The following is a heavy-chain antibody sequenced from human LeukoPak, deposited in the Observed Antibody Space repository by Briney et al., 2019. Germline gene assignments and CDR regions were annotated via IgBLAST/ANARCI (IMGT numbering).Heavy chain of an antibody. CDR1: GFTVSSNY. CDR3: ASDYYDSSGPPMW. V-gene: IGHV3-66*01. J-gene: IGHJ4*02. D-gene: IGHD3-22*01. CDR2: IYSGGST. Sequence: GGSLRLSCAASGFTVSSNYMSWVRQAPGKGLEWVSVIYSGGSTYYADSVKGRFTISRDNSKNTLYLQMNSLRAEDTAVYYCASDYYDSSGPPMWWGQGTLVTVSS.